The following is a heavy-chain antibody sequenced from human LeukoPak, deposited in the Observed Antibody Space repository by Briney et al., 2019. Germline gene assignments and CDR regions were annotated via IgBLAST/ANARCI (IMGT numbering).Heavy chain of an antibody. D-gene: IGHD4-17*01. V-gene: IGHV4-39*01. CDR3: ARLSTATPHAFDI. Sequence: ETLSLTCTVSGGSISSSSYYWGWIRQPPGMGLEWIGSIYYSGSTYYNPSLKSRVTISVDTSKNQFSLKLSSVTAADTAVYYCARLSTATPHAFDIWGQGTMVTVSS. CDR1: GGSISSSSYY. J-gene: IGHJ3*02. CDR2: IYYSGST.